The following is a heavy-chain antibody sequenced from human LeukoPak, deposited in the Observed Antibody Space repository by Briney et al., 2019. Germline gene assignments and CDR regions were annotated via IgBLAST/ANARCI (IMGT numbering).Heavy chain of an antibody. J-gene: IGHJ6*03. D-gene: IGHD6-13*01. V-gene: IGHV1-2*02. Sequence: ASVKVSCKASGYTFTGYYMHWVLQAPGQGLEWMGWINPNSGGTNYAQKFQGRVTMTRDTSISTAYMELSRLRSDDTAVYYCASLLGGSSSWYHYYYYYMDVWGKGTTVTVSS. CDR2: INPNSGGT. CDR3: ASLLGGSSSWYHYYYYYMDV. CDR1: GYTFTGYY.